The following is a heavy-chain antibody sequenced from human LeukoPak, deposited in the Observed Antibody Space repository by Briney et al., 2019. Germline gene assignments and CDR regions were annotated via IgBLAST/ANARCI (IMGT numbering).Heavy chain of an antibody. CDR2: IYSSGST. V-gene: IGHV3-53*01. CDR1: GFTVNTNY. D-gene: IGHD6-6*01. J-gene: IGHJ3*01. Sequence: PGGSLRLSCAASGFTVNTNYMSWVRQAPGKGLEWVSIIYSSGSTYYVDSVKGRFTISRDNSKNTLYLQMNSLRAEDTAVYYCARSSYSSSSSVWGQGTMVTVSS. CDR3: ARSSYSSSSSV.